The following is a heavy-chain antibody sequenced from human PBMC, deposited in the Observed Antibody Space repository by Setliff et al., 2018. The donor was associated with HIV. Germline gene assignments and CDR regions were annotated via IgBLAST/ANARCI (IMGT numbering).Heavy chain of an antibody. J-gene: IGHJ4*02. V-gene: IGHV3-15*01. D-gene: IGHD4-17*01. CDR1: GFTFSDAW. CDR3: AKDGYSDYLNSYFDY. CDR2: IKNRANGGTT. Sequence: KTGGSLRLSCAASGFTFSDAWMSWVRQAPGKGLEWVARIKNRANGGTTHYAAPLKGRFTISRDDSKNTLYLQMNSLRAEDTAVYYCAKDGYSDYLNSYFDYWGQGTLVTVSS.